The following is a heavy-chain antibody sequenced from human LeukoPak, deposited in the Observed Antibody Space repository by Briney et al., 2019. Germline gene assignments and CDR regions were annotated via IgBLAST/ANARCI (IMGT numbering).Heavy chain of an antibody. CDR3: ARGDYSSSWHYYFDC. V-gene: IGHV4-39*01. CDR1: GGSISSSSYY. D-gene: IGHD6-13*01. CDR2: IYYSGST. Sequence: SETLSLTCTVSGGSISSSSYYWGWIRQPPGKGLEWIGSIYYSGSTYYNPSLKSRVTISVDTSKNQFSLKLSSVTAADTAVYYCARGDYSSSWHYYFDCWGQGTLVTVSS. J-gene: IGHJ4*02.